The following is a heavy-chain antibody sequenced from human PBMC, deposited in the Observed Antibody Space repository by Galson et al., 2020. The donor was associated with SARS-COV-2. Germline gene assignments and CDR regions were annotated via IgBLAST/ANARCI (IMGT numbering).Heavy chain of an antibody. J-gene: IGHJ6*02. V-gene: IGHV3-11*01. CDR3: ARALGVTVFGVVNRGLDV. Sequence: KFYADSLKGRFTISRDNAKDSMYLEMNNLRAKDTAVYYCARALGVTVFGVVNRGLDVWGQGTTVTVSS. CDR2: K. D-gene: IGHD3-3*01.